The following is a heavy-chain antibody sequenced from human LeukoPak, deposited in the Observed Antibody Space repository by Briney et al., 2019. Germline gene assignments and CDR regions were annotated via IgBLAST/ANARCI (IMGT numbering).Heavy chain of an antibody. J-gene: IGHJ4*02. CDR2: IYNSGST. Sequence: PSETLSLTCTVSGVSISNDGYYWSCIRQHPGRGLEWIGHIYNSGSTYYNPSIKSRVTLSVDTSKNQFSLGLRSVTAADTAVYYCARGACSGGSCYGRSYFDNWGQGTLVTVSS. CDR1: GVSISNDGYY. D-gene: IGHD2-15*01. CDR3: ARGACSGGSCYGRSYFDN. V-gene: IGHV4-31*03.